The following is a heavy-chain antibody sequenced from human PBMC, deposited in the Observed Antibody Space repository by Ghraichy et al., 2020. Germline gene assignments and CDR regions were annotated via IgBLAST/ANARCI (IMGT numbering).Heavy chain of an antibody. CDR1: GGSINKYT. CDR3: ARGYSGYDSWSFAAPYYYMDV. V-gene: IGHV4-59*01. J-gene: IGHJ6*03. Sequence: SETLSLTCTVSGGSINKYTWNWIRQPPGKGLEWIGCVFNSGNTNYDPSLNSRVTISLDTSKKQFSLRLNSVTAADTAVYYCARGYSGYDSWSFAAPYYYMDVWGKGTTVIVSS. CDR2: VFNSGNT. D-gene: IGHD5-12*01.